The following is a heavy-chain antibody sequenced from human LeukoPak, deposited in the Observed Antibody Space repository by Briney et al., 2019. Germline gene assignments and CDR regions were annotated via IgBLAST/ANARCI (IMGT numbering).Heavy chain of an antibody. D-gene: IGHD2-21*02. V-gene: IGHV4-59*06. CDR3: ARGLLFSWFDP. CDR1: GGSISNYY. CDR2: IYYSGST. J-gene: IGHJ5*02. Sequence: NPSETLSLTCTVSGGSISNYYWSWIRQPPGKGLEWIGYIYYSGSTYYNPSLKSRVTISVDTSKNQFSLKLSSVTAADTAVCYCARGLLFSWFDPWGQGTLVTVSS.